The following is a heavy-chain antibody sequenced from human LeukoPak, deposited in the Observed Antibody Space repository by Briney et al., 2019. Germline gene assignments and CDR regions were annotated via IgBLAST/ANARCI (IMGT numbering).Heavy chain of an antibody. CDR2: ISASGGDT. D-gene: IGHD6-13*01. CDR1: LFIFNTYA. Sequence: PGGSLRPSCAAPLFIFNTYAMSSARQAPGKGLDWVSGISASGGDTWYPDSVKGRFTISRDNSKNTLFLQMSSLRVEDTAMYYSAKVAAGSEYWGQGTLVTVSS. J-gene: IGHJ4*02. V-gene: IGHV3-23*01. CDR3: AKVAAGSEY.